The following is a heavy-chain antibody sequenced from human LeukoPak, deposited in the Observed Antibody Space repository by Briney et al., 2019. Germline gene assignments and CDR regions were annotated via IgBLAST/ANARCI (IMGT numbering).Heavy chain of an antibody. CDR2: ISSSSSTI. D-gene: IGHD3-22*01. Sequence: PGGSLRLSCAASGFTFSSYSMNWVRQAPGKGLEWVSYISSSSSTIYYADSVKGRFTISRDNAKNSLYLQMNSLRAEDTAVYYCARGTLAMMAYYYGMDVWGQGTLVTVSS. CDR3: ARGTLAMMAYYYGMDV. V-gene: IGHV3-48*04. CDR1: GFTFSSYS. J-gene: IGHJ6*02.